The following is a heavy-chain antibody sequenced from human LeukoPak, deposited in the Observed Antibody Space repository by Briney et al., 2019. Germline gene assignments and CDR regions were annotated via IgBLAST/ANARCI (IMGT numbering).Heavy chain of an antibody. CDR1: GFTFSSYA. CDR3: ARGYYDTSGYYPFDY. V-gene: IGHV3-23*01. J-gene: IGHJ4*02. CDR2: ISGSGGGT. Sequence: GGSLRLSCAASGFTFSSYAMSWVRQAPGKGLEWVSVISGSGGGTSYADSVKGRFTVSRDNSKNTLDLQMNSLRAEDTAVYYCARGYYDTSGYYPFDYWGQGTLVTVSS. D-gene: IGHD3-22*01.